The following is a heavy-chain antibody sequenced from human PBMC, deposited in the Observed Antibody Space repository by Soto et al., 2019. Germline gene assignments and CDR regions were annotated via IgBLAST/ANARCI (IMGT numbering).Heavy chain of an antibody. V-gene: IGHV4-34*01. J-gene: IGHJ5*02. CDR3: ARTRSSSSARFDP. CDR2: INHSGST. CDR1: GGSFSGYY. Sequence: PSETLSLTCAVHGGSFSGYYWSWIRQPPGKGLEWIGEINHSGSTNYNPSLKSRVTISVDTSKNQFSLKLSSVTAADTAVYYCARTRSSSSARFDPWGQGTLVTVSS. D-gene: IGHD6-13*01.